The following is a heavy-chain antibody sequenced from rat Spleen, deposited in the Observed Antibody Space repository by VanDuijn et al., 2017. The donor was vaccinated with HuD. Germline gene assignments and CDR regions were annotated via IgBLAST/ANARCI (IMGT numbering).Heavy chain of an antibody. CDR3: ARSDGTHYYLPFAD. CDR2: VSYSGST. J-gene: IGHJ3*01. CDR1: GYSITSNH. V-gene: IGHV3-1*01. D-gene: IGHD1-12*02. Sequence: EVQLQESGPGLVKPSQSLSLTCSVTGYSITSNHWGWIRKFPGNSVEWMGYVSYSGSTSYNPSLKSRVSISRDTSKNPFFLQVDSVTTEDTATYYCARSDGTHYYLPFADWGQGTLVTVSS.